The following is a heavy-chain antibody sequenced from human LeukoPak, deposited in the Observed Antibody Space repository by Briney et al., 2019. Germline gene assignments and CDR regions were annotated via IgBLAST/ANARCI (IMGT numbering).Heavy chain of an antibody. CDR2: INPSGGST. V-gene: IGHV1-46*01. D-gene: IGHD1-1*01. CDR1: GYTFTSYY. Sequence: ASVKVSCKASGYTFTSYYMHWVRQAPGQGLGWMGIINPSGGSTSYAQKFQGRVTMTRDTSTSTVYMELSSLRSEDTAVYYCARDGRLSTHRPHSPGMDVWGQGTTVTVSS. J-gene: IGHJ6*02. CDR3: ARDGRLSTHRPHSPGMDV.